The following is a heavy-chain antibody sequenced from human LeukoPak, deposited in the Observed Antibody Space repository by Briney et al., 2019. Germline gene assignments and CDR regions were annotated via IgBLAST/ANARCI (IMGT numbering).Heavy chain of an antibody. Sequence: GASVKVSCKASGYTFTGHYMHWVRQAPGQGLEWMGWINPNSGGRDYAQKFQGRVTMTRDTSISTAYMELSRLRSDDTAVYYCARALVGYYDSSGYTTLDYWGQGTLVTVSS. V-gene: IGHV1-2*02. CDR2: INPNSGGR. J-gene: IGHJ4*02. CDR3: ARALVGYYDSSGYTTLDY. CDR1: GYTFTGHY. D-gene: IGHD3-22*01.